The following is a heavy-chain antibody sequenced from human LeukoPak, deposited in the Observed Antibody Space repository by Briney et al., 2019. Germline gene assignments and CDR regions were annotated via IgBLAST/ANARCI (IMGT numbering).Heavy chain of an antibody. D-gene: IGHD2-2*01. V-gene: IGHV3-11*01. CDR3: ARGEWDIVVVPAAIDAFDI. CDR2: ISSSGSTI. Sequence: GGSLRLSCAASGFTFSDYYMSWIRKAPGKVLETVSYISSSGSTIYYADSVKGRFTISRDNAKNSLYLQMNSLRAEDTAVYYCARGEWDIVVVPAAIDAFDIWGQGTMVTVSS. J-gene: IGHJ3*02. CDR1: GFTFSDYY.